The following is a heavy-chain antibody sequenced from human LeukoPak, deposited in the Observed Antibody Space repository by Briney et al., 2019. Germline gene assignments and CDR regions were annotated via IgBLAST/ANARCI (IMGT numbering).Heavy chain of an antibody. Sequence: GGSLRHSCAASGFTFNDYYMSWIRQAPGKGLEWVSYISSSGSTIYYADSVKGRFTISRDNAKNSLYLQMNSLRAEDTAVYYCARDDSSGYYFDYWGQGTLVPVSS. D-gene: IGHD3-22*01. V-gene: IGHV3-11*01. CDR3: ARDDSSGYYFDY. J-gene: IGHJ4*02. CDR1: GFTFNDYY. CDR2: ISSSGSTI.